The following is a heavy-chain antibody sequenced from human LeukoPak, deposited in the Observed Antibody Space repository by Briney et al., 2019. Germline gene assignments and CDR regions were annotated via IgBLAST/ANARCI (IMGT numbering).Heavy chain of an antibody. Sequence: GGSLRLSCAGSGLTVNSNYMTWVRQAPGKGLEWVSVLYSSGLTYYADSVKGRFTVSRDDSKNTVFPQMKSLRVEDTAVYYCARGGRWAPDDWGQGTLVTVSS. D-gene: IGHD5-24*01. CDR1: GLTVNSNY. J-gene: IGHJ4*02. CDR2: LYSSGLT. CDR3: ARGGRWAPDD. V-gene: IGHV3-66*01.